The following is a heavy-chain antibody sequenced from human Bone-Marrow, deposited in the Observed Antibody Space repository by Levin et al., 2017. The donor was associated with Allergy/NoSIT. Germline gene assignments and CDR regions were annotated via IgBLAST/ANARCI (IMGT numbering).Heavy chain of an antibody. CDR2: IIPIFDTT. D-gene: IGHD5-18*01. CDR3: ARDLDPGNSYGWSSKFDY. J-gene: IGHJ4*02. V-gene: IGHV1-69*13. CDR1: GGTFSSYA. Sequence: SVKVSCKASGGTFSSYAISWVRQAPGQGLEWMGGIIPIFDTTNYAQKFQGRVTITADESTSTAYMELSSLRSEDTAVYYCARDLDPGNSYGWSSKFDYWGQGTLVTVSS.